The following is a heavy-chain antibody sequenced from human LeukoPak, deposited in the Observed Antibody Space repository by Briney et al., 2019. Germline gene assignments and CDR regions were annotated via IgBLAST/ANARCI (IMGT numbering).Heavy chain of an antibody. V-gene: IGHV4-31*03. CDR2: IYYSGGT. D-gene: IGHD3-22*01. CDR1: GGSVNSGAYY. CDR3: AKKGPYYYDSSGYSLPTEYFQH. J-gene: IGHJ1*01. Sequence: PSETLSLTCTVSGGSVNSGAYYWSWVRQHPGKGLEWIGYIYYSGGTYYNPSLKSRVTISKDTSKNQFSLKLSPVTAADTAVYYCAKKGPYYYDSSGYSLPTEYFQHWGQGTLVTVSS.